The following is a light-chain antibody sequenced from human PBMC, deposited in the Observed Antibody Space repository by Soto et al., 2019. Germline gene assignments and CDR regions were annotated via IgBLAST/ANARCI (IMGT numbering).Light chain of an antibody. CDR3: QQVSTHPPYT. Sequence: IQLTQSPSSLSASVGDRVTITCRASQDISSSLVWYQQKPGKAPNLLIYAASTLQSGVPSRFSGAGSGTDFTLSISILQPEDFSTYFLQQVSTHPPYTFGQRTKLDLK. J-gene: IGKJ2*01. CDR2: AAS. CDR1: QDISSS. V-gene: IGKV1-9*01.